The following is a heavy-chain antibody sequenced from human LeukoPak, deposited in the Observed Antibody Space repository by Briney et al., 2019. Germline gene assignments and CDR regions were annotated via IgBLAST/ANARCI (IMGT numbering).Heavy chain of an antibody. Sequence: ASVKVSCKVSGSTLSDLAIHWVRQAPGKGLEYVGGSDPEDGETFHAQNFQGRVTMTEDTSIDTAYMELSSLRSEDTAVYYCVTDRARLFWYFDLWGRGTLVTVSS. CDR1: GSTLSDLA. D-gene: IGHD2-21*02. CDR2: SDPEDGET. V-gene: IGHV1-24*01. CDR3: VTDRARLFWYFDL. J-gene: IGHJ2*01.